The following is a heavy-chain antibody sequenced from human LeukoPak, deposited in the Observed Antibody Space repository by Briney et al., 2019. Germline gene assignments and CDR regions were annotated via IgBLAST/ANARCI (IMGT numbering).Heavy chain of an antibody. CDR2: LSGSGTGT. CDR3: ARDNYDYGDYYFDY. Sequence: GSLRLSCAASGFTFNTYAMSWVRQAPGKGLEWVAALSGSGTGTYYADSVQGRFIISRDNSKNMVYLQMNSLRAEDTAVYYCARDNYDYGDYYFDYWGQGTLVTVSS. V-gene: IGHV3-23*01. CDR1: GFTFNTYA. D-gene: IGHD4-17*01. J-gene: IGHJ4*02.